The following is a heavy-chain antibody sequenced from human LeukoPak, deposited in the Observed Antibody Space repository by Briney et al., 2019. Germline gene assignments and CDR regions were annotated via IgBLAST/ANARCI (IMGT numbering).Heavy chain of an antibody. CDR3: ARDLAYAGDC. V-gene: IGHV3-66*01. Sequence: GESLRLSCAASGFTVSSNYMSWVRQAPGKGLEWGSVIYSGGSTYYADSVKGRFTISRDNAKSTLYLQVNSLRAEDTAVYYCARDLAYAGDCWGQGTLVTVSS. D-gene: IGHD3-16*01. J-gene: IGHJ4*02. CDR2: IYSGGST. CDR1: GFTVSSNY.